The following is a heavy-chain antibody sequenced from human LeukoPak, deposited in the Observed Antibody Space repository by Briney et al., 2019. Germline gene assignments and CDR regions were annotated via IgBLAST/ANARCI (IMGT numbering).Heavy chain of an antibody. J-gene: IGHJ3*02. CDR1: GFTFSSYS. Sequence: PGGSLRLSCAASGFTFSSYSMNWVRQAPGKGLEWVSAISSSSSYIYYADSVKGRFTISRDNAKNSLYLKMSILRAVDTPLYYCARPYKRGRNDAFDIWGQGTMVTVSS. V-gene: IGHV3-21*04. CDR2: ISSSSSYI. CDR3: ARPYKRGRNDAFDI. D-gene: IGHD5-24*01.